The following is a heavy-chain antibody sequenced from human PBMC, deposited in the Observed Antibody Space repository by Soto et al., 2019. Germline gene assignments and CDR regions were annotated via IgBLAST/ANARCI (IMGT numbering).Heavy chain of an antibody. D-gene: IGHD1-26*01. J-gene: IGHJ4*01. V-gene: IGHV6-1*01. Sequence: SQTLSLTCAITGDSVSSNSAGWIWVRQSPSRGLEWLGRTYYRSKWYYEYAVSVRGRITINPDTSKNQYSLQLNSVTPEDTAVYFCARGEQYSGRIFDYWGQGTLVTAPQ. CDR2: TYYRSKWYY. CDR1: GDSVSSNSAG. CDR3: ARGEQYSGRIFDY.